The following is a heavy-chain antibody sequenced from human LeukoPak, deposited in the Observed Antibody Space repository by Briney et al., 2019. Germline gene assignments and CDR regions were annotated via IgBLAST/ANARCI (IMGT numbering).Heavy chain of an antibody. CDR3: AKDPSSGWFDTYYFDY. D-gene: IGHD6-19*01. Sequence: GGSLRLSCAASGFTFSSYAMSWVRQAPGKGLEWVSAIGGSGGSTYYADSVKGRFTISRDNSKNTLYLQMNSLRAEDTAVYYCAKDPSSGWFDTYYFDYWGQGTLVTVSS. CDR1: GFTFSSYA. V-gene: IGHV3-23*01. J-gene: IGHJ4*02. CDR2: IGGSGGST.